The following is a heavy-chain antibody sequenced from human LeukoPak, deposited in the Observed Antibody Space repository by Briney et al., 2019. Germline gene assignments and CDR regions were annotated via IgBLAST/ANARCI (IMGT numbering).Heavy chain of an antibody. V-gene: IGHV4-61*02. CDR3: ARGRFLEWLFPPYFDY. CDR1: GGSISSGSYY. Sequence: TLSLTCTVSGGSISSGSYYWSWIRQPAGKGLEWIGRSYTSGSTNYNPSLKSRVTISVDTSKNQFSLKLSSVTAADTAVYYCARGRFLEWLFPPYFDYWGQGTLVTVSS. D-gene: IGHD3-3*01. J-gene: IGHJ4*02. CDR2: SYTSGST.